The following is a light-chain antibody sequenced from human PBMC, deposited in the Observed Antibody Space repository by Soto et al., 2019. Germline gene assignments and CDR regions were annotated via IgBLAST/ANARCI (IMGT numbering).Light chain of an antibody. CDR1: SSDVGAYNY. Sequence: QSALTQPASVSGSPGQSIAISCTGTSSDVGAYNYVSWYQQHPGKAPKLMIYDVSNRPSGVSDRFSGSKSGNTASLTISGLQAEGEADYYCSSYTTSDTYVFGSGTKLTVL. CDR3: SSYTTSDTYV. J-gene: IGLJ1*01. V-gene: IGLV2-14*01. CDR2: DVS.